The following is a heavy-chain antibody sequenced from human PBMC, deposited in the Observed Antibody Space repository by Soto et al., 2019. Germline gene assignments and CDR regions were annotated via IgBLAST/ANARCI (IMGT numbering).Heavy chain of an antibody. D-gene: IGHD4-4*01. V-gene: IGHV3-49*02. J-gene: IGHJ6*03. CDR2: IRSKAYGGTT. CDR3: TRGLSVTTRLWYYYYMDV. Sequence: SCISKEQGKGLEWVGFIRSKAYGGTTEYAASVKGRFTISRDDSKTIASLQMNSLKTEDTAVYYCTRGLSVTTRLWYYYYMDVWGKGTTVTVSS.